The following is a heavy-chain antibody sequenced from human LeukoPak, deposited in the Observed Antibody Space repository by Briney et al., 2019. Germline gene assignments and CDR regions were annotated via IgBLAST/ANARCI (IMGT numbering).Heavy chain of an antibody. CDR3: ASSYGDYLSIGY. Sequence: SVKVSCKASGGTFSSYAISWVRQAPGQGLEWMGGIIPIFGTANYTQKFQGRVTITADESTSTAYMELSSLRSEDTAVYYCASSYGDYLSIGYWGQGTLVTVSS. J-gene: IGHJ4*02. CDR2: IIPIFGTA. D-gene: IGHD4-17*01. V-gene: IGHV1-69*01. CDR1: GGTFSSYA.